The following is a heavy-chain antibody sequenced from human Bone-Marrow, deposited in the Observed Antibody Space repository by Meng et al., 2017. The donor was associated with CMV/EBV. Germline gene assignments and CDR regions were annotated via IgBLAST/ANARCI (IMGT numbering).Heavy chain of an antibody. J-gene: IGHJ4*02. CDR3: ARVGYSSTPGIDY. V-gene: IGHV4-34*01. CDR1: GGSFSGYY. CDR2: INHSGST. Sequence: SETLSLTCAVYGGSFSGYYWSWIRQPPGKGLEWIGEINHSGSTNYNPSLKSRVTISVDTSKNQFSPKLSSVTAADTAVYYCARVGYSSTPGIDYWGQGTLVTVSS. D-gene: IGHD6-19*01.